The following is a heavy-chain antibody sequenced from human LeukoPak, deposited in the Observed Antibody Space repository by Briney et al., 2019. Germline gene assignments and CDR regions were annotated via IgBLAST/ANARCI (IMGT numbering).Heavy chain of an antibody. CDR3: ARDSRGGYNFLEKFDY. D-gene: IGHD5-24*01. CDR2: ISTGSSYI. Sequence: GGSLRLSCAASGFTFNVYTMNWVRQAPGKGLEWVSSISTGSSYIYYADSVKGRFTISRDNAKNSLYLQMNSLRAEDTAVYYCARDSRGGYNFLEKFDYWGQGTLVTVSS. J-gene: IGHJ4*02. CDR1: GFTFNVYT. V-gene: IGHV3-21*01.